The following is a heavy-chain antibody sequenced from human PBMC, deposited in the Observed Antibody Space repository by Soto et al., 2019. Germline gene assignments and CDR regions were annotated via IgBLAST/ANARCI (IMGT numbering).Heavy chain of an antibody. CDR1: GGTFSSYT. V-gene: IGHV1-18*01. J-gene: IGHJ4*02. CDR3: ARDFEY. CDR2: ISGYNGNT. Sequence: ASVKVSCKASGGTFSSYTINWVRQAPGQGLEWMGWISGYNGNTNYAQKLQGRVTMTTDTSTNTAYMELRSLRSDDTAVYYCARDFEYWGQGTQVTVSS.